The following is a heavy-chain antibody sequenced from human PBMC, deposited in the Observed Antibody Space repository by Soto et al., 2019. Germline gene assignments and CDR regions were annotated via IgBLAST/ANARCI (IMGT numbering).Heavy chain of an antibody. CDR3: AREGYSSSSAPFDY. CDR2: INGGNGNT. CDR1: GYSFTSYA. D-gene: IGHD6-6*01. Sequence: GASVKVSCKASGYSFTSYAMHWVRQAPGQRLEWMGWINGGNGNTKYSQKIQGRVTITRDTSASTAYMELSSLKSEDTALYYCAREGYSSSSAPFDYWGQGTLVTVSS. V-gene: IGHV1-3*01. J-gene: IGHJ4*02.